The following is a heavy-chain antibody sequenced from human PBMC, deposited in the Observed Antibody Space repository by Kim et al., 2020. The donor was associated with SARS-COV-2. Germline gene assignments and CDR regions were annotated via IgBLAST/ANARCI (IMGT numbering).Heavy chain of an antibody. CDR3: TRGFSAAGRYNWFDS. CDR2: ISPGSNNI. J-gene: IGHJ5*01. D-gene: IGHD6-13*01. Sequence: GGSLRLSCVASGFSFSSSNMNWVRQAPGKGLEWVSSISPGSNNILDADSVKGRFTISRDNAQNSLYLHMNSLTAEDTAIYYCTRGFSAAGRYNWFDSWGQGTLVTVSS. CDR1: GFSFSSSN. V-gene: IGHV3-21*06.